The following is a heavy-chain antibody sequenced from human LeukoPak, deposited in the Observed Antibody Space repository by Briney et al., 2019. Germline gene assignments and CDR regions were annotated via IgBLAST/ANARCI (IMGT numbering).Heavy chain of an antibody. CDR1: GGSISSGDYY. D-gene: IGHD3-10*01. Sequence: PSETLSPTCTVSGGSISSGDYYWSWIRQPPGKGLEWIGYIYYSGSTYYNPSLKSRVTISVDTSKNQFSLKLSSVTAADTAVYYCASHGSGSYGFDYWGQGTLVTVSS. CDR3: ASHGSGSYGFDY. J-gene: IGHJ4*02. CDR2: IYYSGST. V-gene: IGHV4-30-4*01.